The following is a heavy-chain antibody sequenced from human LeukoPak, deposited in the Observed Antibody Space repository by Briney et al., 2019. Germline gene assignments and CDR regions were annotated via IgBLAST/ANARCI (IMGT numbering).Heavy chain of an antibody. CDR3: ARGGRDGYNYAVFAFDI. CDR1: GGSISSYY. V-gene: IGHV4-4*09. CDR2: IYTSGST. Sequence: SETLSLTCTVSGGSISSYYWSWIRQPPGKGLEWIGYIYTSGSTNYNPSLKSRLTISADMSKNQLSLKLSSVTAADTAVYYYARGGRDGYNYAVFAFDIWGHGTVVTVSS. J-gene: IGHJ3*02. D-gene: IGHD5-24*01.